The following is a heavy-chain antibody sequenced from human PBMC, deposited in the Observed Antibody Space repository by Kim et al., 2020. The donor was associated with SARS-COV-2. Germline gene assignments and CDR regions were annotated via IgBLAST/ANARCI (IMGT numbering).Heavy chain of an antibody. J-gene: IGHJ5*02. CDR2: VNPGTGGT. CDR1: GYTFVNNY. Sequence: ASVKVSCKTSGYTFVNNYIHWLRQAPGQGPEWMGWVNPGTGGTISAQKFQGRLTITRDTSTSTAFMDLTSLTSDDTAIYHCVRDSGWNRRYNYFDAWGQGTRVTVFS. CDR3: VRDSGWNRRYNYFDA. V-gene: IGHV1-2*02. D-gene: IGHD1-1*01.